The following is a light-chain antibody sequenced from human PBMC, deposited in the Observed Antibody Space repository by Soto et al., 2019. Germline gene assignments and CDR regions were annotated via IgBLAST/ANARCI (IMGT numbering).Light chain of an antibody. CDR3: AAGDDSLNGHV. J-gene: IGLJ1*01. CDR1: SSNIGNNA. Sequence: QSVLTQPPSVSEAPRQRVTISCSGSSSNIGNNAVNWYQQLPGKAPKLLIYYDDLLPSGVSDRFSGSKSGTSASLAISGLQSEDVFDYYCAAGDDSLNGHVFGTVSKVPVL. CDR2: YDD. V-gene: IGLV1-36*01.